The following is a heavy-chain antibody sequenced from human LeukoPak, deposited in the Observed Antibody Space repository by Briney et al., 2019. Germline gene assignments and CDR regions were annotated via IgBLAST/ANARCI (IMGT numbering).Heavy chain of an antibody. CDR2: IYYSGST. CDR1: GGSISSYY. V-gene: IGHV4-39*07. CDR3: ARRSMAGYYYYYYMDV. D-gene: IGHD6-19*01. J-gene: IGHJ6*03. Sequence: SETLSLTCTVSGGSISSYYWSWIRQPPGKGLEWIGSIYYSGSTYYNPSLKSRVTISVDTSKNQFSLKLSSVTAADTAVYYCARRSMAGYYYYYYMDVWGKGTTVTISS.